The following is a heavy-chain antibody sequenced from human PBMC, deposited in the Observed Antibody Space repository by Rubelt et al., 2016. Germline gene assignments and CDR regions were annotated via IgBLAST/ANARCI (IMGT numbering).Heavy chain of an antibody. CDR3: ATRGVITLANDAFDI. V-gene: IGHV3-30*04. D-gene: IGHD3-10*01. CDR2: ISYDGRSQ. Sequence: QVQLVESGGGVVQPGRSLRLSCAASGFTFSHYAIHWVRQAPGKGLEWVAFISYDGRSQYYAASVKGRFTVSRDTSKKMVYLRMNSLRAEATAVDYGATRGVITLANDAFDIWGQGTMVTVSS. J-gene: IGHJ3*02. CDR1: GFTFSHYA.